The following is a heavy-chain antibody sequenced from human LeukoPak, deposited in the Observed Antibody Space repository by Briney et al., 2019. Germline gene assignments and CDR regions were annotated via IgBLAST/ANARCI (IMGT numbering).Heavy chain of an antibody. J-gene: IGHJ4*02. Sequence: PGGSLRLSCAASGFTFSSYVMSWVRQAPGKGLEWVSAISGSGGSTYYADSVKGRFTISRDNSKNTLYLQMNSLRAEDTAVYYCAKSGRYYGSGTPDYWGQGTLVTVSS. CDR1: GFTFSSYV. V-gene: IGHV3-23*01. CDR3: AKSGRYYGSGTPDY. CDR2: ISGSGGST. D-gene: IGHD3-10*01.